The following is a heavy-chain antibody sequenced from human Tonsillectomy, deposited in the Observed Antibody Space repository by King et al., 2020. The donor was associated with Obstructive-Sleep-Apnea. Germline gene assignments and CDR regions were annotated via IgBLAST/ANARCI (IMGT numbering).Heavy chain of an antibody. V-gene: IGHV4-39*07. Sequence: QLQESGPGLVKPSETLSLTCTVSGGSISSSSYYWGWIRQPPGKGLEWIGSIYYSGSTYYNPSLKSRVTISVDTSKNQFSLKLSSVTAADTAVYYCASDPERDYGMDVWGQGTTVTVSS. D-gene: IGHD1-14*01. CDR3: ASDPERDYGMDV. J-gene: IGHJ6*02. CDR1: GGSISSSSYY. CDR2: IYYSGST.